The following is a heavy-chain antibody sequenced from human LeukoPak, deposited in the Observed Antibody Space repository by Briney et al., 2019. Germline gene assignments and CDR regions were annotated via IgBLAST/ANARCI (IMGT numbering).Heavy chain of an antibody. J-gene: IGHJ4*02. CDR1: SGSISSYY. Sequence: SETLSLTCTVSSGSISSYYWSWIRQPPGKGLEWIGYIYYSGSTNYNPSLKSRVTISVDTSKNQFSLKLSSVTAADTAVYYCARDLGPYYFDYWGQGTLVTVSS. CDR3: ARDLGPYYFDY. CDR2: IYYSGST. V-gene: IGHV4-59*01.